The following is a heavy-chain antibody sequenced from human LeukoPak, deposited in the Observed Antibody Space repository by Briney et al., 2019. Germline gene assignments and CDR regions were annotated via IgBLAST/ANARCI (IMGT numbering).Heavy chain of an antibody. J-gene: IGHJ4*02. V-gene: IGHV3-53*01. D-gene: IGHD3-10*01. Sequence: GGSLRLSCAASGFTFSSYAMNWVRQAPGKGPEWVSYIDTRGTTYYADSLKGRFTITRDNSKNTLYLQMNSLRAEDTAVYYCARTGYGSGSFSWDYWGQGTLVTVSS. CDR3: ARTGYGSGSFSWDY. CDR1: GFTFSSYA. CDR2: IDTRGTT.